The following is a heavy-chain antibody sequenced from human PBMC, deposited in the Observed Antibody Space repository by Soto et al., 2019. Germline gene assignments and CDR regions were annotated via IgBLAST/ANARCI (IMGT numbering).Heavy chain of an antibody. CDR2: INPNSGGT. D-gene: IGHD3-22*01. CDR1: GYTFTGYY. Sequence: ASVKVSCKASGYTFTGYYMHWVRQAPGQGLEWMGWINPNSGGTNYAQKFQGWVTMTRDTSISTAYMELSRLRSDDTAVYYCARFYYESNGFSSAAFDIWXQGXMVXVS. V-gene: IGHV1-2*04. CDR3: ARFYYESNGFSSAAFDI. J-gene: IGHJ3*02.